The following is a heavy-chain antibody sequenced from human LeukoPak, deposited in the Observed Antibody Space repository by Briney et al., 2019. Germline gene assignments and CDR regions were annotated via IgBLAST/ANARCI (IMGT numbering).Heavy chain of an antibody. CDR1: GYTFTSYY. Sequence: ASVKVSCKASGYTFTSYYMHWVRQAPGQGLEWMGIINPSGGSTSYAQKFQGRVTMTRDTSTSTVYMELSSLRSEDTAVYYCARGYYDILTGPTPGAFDIWGQGTMVTVSS. CDR3: ARGYYDILTGPTPGAFDI. D-gene: IGHD3-9*01. CDR2: INPSGGST. J-gene: IGHJ3*02. V-gene: IGHV1-46*01.